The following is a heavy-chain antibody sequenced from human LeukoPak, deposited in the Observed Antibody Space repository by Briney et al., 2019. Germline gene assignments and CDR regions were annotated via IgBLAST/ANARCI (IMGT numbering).Heavy chain of an antibody. CDR3: ARAPVVQLWSFDY. D-gene: IGHD5-18*01. J-gene: IGHJ4*02. V-gene: IGHV4-39*01. CDR1: GGSISSSSYY. Sequence: SETLSLTCTVSGGSISSSSYYWGWIRQPPGKGLEWIGSIYYSGSTYYNPSLKSRVTISVDTSKNQFSLKLSSVTAADTAVYYCARAPVVQLWSFDYWGQGTLVSVSS. CDR2: IYYSGST.